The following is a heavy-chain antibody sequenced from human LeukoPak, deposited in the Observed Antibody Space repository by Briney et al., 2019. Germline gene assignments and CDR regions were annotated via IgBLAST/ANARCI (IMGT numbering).Heavy chain of an antibody. V-gene: IGHV1-2*02. Sequence: ASVKVSCKASGYTFTSYYMHWVRQAPGQGLEWMGWINPNSGGTNYAQKFQGRVTMTRDTSISTAYMELSRLRSDDTAVYYCARDSYDFWSGHHFDYWGQGTLVTVSS. CDR1: GYTFTSYY. CDR2: INPNSGGT. D-gene: IGHD3-3*01. J-gene: IGHJ4*02. CDR3: ARDSYDFWSGHHFDY.